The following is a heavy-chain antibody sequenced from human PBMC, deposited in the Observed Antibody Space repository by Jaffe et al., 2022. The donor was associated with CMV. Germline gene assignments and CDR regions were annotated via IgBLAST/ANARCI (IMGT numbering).Heavy chain of an antibody. D-gene: IGHD3-22*01. CDR1: GGSISSSNW. V-gene: IGHV4-4*02. CDR2: IYHSGST. Sequence: QVQLQESGPGLVKPSGTLSLTCAVSGGSISSSNWWSWVRQPPGKGLEWIGEIYHSGSTNYNPSLKSRVTISVDKSKNQFSLKLSSVTAADTAVYYCAREFLQTYYDSSGYYYHPKRAFDIWGQGTMVTVSS. J-gene: IGHJ3*02. CDR3: AREFLQTYYDSSGYYYHPKRAFDI.